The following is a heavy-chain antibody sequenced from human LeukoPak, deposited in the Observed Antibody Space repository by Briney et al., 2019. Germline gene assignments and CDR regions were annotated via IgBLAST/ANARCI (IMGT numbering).Heavy chain of an antibody. CDR3: ARGQIRWRTYYYMDV. CDR2: MNPNSGNT. CDR1: GYTLTSYD. Sequence: GSSLKVSCKASGYTLTSYDINWVRQAAGQGREGRGWMNPNSGNTGYAQKFQGRVTITRNTSLSKAYLELSSLRSEDTAVYYCARGQIRWRTYYYMDVWGKGTTVTVSS. D-gene: IGHD3-16*01. J-gene: IGHJ6*03. V-gene: IGHV1-8*03.